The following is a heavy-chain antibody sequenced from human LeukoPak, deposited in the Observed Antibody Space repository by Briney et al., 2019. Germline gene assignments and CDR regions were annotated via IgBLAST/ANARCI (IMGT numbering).Heavy chain of an antibody. D-gene: IGHD6-13*01. J-gene: IGHJ3*02. V-gene: IGHV3-23*01. CDR2: ISGSGGST. CDR1: GFTFSSYA. CDR3: AKDLIAAAGTRSAFDI. Sequence: GGSLRLSCAASGFTFSSYAMSWVRQAPGKGLEWVSAISGSGGSTYYADSVKGRFTISRDNSKNTLYLQMNSLRAEDTAVYYCAKDLIAAAGTRSAFDIWGQGTMVTVSS.